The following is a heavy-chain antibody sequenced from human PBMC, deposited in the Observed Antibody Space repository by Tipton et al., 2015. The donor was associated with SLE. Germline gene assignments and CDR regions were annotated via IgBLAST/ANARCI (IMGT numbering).Heavy chain of an antibody. Sequence: TLSLTCTVSGGSISSYYWSWIRHPAGKSLEWIGRVFVSGDTNYNPSLKSRLTISIDMSKNQFSLKLTSVTAADTAVYYCARHLATRADYGDYINVFDSWGQGTLVTVSS. CDR2: VFVSGDT. V-gene: IGHV4-4*07. CDR3: ARHLATRADYGDYINVFDS. J-gene: IGHJ4*02. D-gene: IGHD4-17*01. CDR1: GGSISSYY.